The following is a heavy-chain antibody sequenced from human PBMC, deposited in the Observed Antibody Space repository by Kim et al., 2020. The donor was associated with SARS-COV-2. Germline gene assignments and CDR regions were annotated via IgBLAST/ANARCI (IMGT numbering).Heavy chain of an antibody. CDR1: GFTFSSYA. Sequence: GGSLRLSCGASGFTFSSYAMHWVRQAPGKGLEYVSGISSNGESTYYANSVKGRFTISRDNSKNTLYLQVGSLRAEDTAMYYCARGYCSGNNCPLRGGMDVWGQGTTVTVS. J-gene: IGHJ6*02. V-gene: IGHV3-64*01. CDR2: ISSNGEST. CDR3: ARGYCSGNNCPLRGGMDV. D-gene: IGHD2-15*01.